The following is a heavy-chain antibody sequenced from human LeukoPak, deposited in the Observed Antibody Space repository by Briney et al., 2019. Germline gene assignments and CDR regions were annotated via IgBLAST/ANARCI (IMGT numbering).Heavy chain of an antibody. CDR1: GFTFNSYA. CDR2: ISGSAYST. D-gene: IGHD2-21*02. J-gene: IGHJ4*02. Sequence: GGSLRLSCAASGFTFNSYAMSWVRQAPGKGLEWVSSISGSAYSTNYADSVKGRFTISRDNAKNSLYLQMNSLRVEDTALYYCAKCGGDCYRVYYFDYWGQGTLVTVSS. V-gene: IGHV3-23*01. CDR3: AKCGGDCYRVYYFDY.